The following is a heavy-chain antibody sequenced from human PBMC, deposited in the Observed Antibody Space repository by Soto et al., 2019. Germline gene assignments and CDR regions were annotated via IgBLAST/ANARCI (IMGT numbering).Heavy chain of an antibody. CDR3: AREPFCSGGSCYPSWYYYYYGMDV. J-gene: IGHJ6*01. CDR1: GYTFTSYA. D-gene: IGHD2-15*01. CDR2: INAGNGNT. V-gene: IGHV1-3*05. Sequence: QVQLVQSGAEEKKPGASVKVSCKASGYTFTSYAMHWVRQAPGQRLEWMGWINAGNGNTKYSQKFQGRVTITRDTSASTAYMELSSLRSEDTAVYYCAREPFCSGGSCYPSWYYYYYGMDVW.